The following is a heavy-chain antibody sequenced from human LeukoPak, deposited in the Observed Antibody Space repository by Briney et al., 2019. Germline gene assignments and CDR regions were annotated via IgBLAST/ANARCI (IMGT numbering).Heavy chain of an antibody. V-gene: IGHV3-23*01. J-gene: IGHJ4*02. CDR2: IGGRGGST. D-gene: IGHD3-3*01. CDR1: GFTFSSHA. Sequence: PGGSLRLSWAASGFTFSSHAMAWVRQAPGKGLEWVSAIGGRGGSTYYADSVKGRFTISRDNSKNTVYLQMNSLRAEDTAVYYCARDPGVVAFHYFDFWGQGTLVTVSS. CDR3: ARDPGVVAFHYFDF.